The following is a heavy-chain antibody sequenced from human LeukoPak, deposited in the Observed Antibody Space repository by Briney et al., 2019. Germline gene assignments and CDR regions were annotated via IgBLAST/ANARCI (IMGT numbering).Heavy chain of an antibody. CDR1: GYSFTNYW. Sequence: GESLKISCRGSGYSFTNYWIAWVRQMPGKGLEWMGIIYPGDSDTRCSPSFQGQVTISADKSISTAYLQWSSLKASDTAMYYCARPGGSTSQVYYFDYWGQGTLVTVTS. J-gene: IGHJ4*02. V-gene: IGHV5-51*01. D-gene: IGHD2-2*01. CDR2: IYPGDSDT. CDR3: ARPGGSTSQVYYFDY.